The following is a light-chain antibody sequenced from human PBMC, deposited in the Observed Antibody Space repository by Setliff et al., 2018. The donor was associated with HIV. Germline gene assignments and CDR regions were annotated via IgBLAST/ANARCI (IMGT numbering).Light chain of an antibody. J-gene: IGLJ2*01. V-gene: IGLV2-14*03. CDR3: SSYTTTSTVV. Sequence: QSVLTQPASVSGSPGQSITISCTGTSSDVGAYNYVSWYQQHPDKAPKLMIYDVSNRPSGVSNRFSGSKSGNTASLTISGLQAEDEADYYCSSYTTTSTVVFGGGTNVTVL. CDR2: DVS. CDR1: SSDVGAYNY.